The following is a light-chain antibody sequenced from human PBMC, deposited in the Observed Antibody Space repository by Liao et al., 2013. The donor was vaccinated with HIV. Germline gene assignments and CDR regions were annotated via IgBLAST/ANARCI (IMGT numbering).Light chain of an antibody. CDR2: KDS. CDR3: QVWDSSSEEV. Sequence: SYELTQPPSVSVSPGQTARITCSGDALPKQYAYWYQQKPGQAPVLVIYKDSERPSGIPERFSGSSSGTTVTLTISGVLAEDEADYYCQVWDSSSEEVFGGGTKLTVL. J-gene: IGLJ2*01. V-gene: IGLV3-25*03. CDR1: ALPKQY.